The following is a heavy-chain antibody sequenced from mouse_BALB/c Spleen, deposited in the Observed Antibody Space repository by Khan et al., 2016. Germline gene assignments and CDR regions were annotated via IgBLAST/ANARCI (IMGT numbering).Heavy chain of an antibody. Sequence: EVKLLESGGGLVQPGRSLKLSCAASGFDFSRYWMTWVRQAPGKGLEWIGEINPDSSTVNYTPSLKDKFFISRDNAKNTLYLQMSKVRSEDTALYYWERLYYYGCVAYWGQGTALTVSS. D-gene: IGHD1-1*01. CDR2: INPDSSTV. J-gene: IGHJ2*01. CDR3: ERLYYYGCVAY. CDR1: GFDFSRYW. V-gene: IGHV4-1*02.